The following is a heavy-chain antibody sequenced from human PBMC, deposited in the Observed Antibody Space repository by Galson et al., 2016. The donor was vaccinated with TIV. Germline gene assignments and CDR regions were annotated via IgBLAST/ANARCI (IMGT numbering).Heavy chain of an antibody. D-gene: IGHD5-12*01. V-gene: IGHV4-59*01. J-gene: IGHJ6*03. CDR1: GGSINSYY. Sequence: SETLSLTCTVSGGSINSYYWSWIRQPPGKGLEWIGYVYYSGSTDYNPSLKSRVTISIDRSRTQFSLKLSSVTAADMAVYFCARDKSGYETVDRFYYYMDVWGKGTTVTVSS. CDR3: ARDKSGYETVDRFYYYMDV. CDR2: VYYSGST.